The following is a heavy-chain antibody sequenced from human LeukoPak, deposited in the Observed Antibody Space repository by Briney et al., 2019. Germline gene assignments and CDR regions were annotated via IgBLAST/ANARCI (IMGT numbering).Heavy chain of an antibody. CDR1: GFTCSSNW. CDR3: AGSVAGYKWFDP. D-gene: IGHD6-19*01. V-gene: IGHV3-74*01. CDR2: INSDGSST. Sequence: GGSLRLSCAASGFTCSSNWMHWVRQAPGKGLVWVSRINSDGSSTSYADSVKGRFTISRDNAKNTLYLQMNSLRAEDTAVYYCAGSVAGYKWFDPWGQGTLVTVSS. J-gene: IGHJ5*02.